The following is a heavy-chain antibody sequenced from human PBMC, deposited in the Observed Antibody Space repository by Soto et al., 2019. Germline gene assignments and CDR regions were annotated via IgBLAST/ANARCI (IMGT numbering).Heavy chain of an antibody. CDR1: GGTFSSYA. CDR2: IIPIFGTA. J-gene: IGHJ6*02. Sequence: QVQLVQSGAEVKKPGSSVKVSCKASGGTFSSYAISWVRQAPGQGLEWMGGIIPIFGTANYAKKFKGRVTITADKSTSTAYMELSSLRSEDTAVYYCARVVIAARRSYYYYYGMDVWGQGTTVTVSS. V-gene: IGHV1-69*06. D-gene: IGHD6-6*01. CDR3: ARVVIAARRSYYYYYGMDV.